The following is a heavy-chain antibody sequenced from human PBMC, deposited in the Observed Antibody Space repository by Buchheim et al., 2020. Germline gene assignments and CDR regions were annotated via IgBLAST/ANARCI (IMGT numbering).Heavy chain of an antibody. CDR1: GGSISSYY. Sequence: QVQLQESGPGLVKPSETLSLTCTVSGGSISSYYWSWIRQPPGKGLEWIGYINYSGSTNYNPSLKSRVTISVDTSKNQFSLKLSSVTAADTAVYYCAGGYSSSWPLFDYWGQGTL. J-gene: IGHJ4*02. CDR3: AGGYSSSWPLFDY. V-gene: IGHV4-59*08. D-gene: IGHD6-13*01. CDR2: INYSGST.